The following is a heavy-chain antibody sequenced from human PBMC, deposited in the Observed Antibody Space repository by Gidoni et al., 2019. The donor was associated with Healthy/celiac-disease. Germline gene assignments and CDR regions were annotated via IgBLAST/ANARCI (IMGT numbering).Heavy chain of an antibody. J-gene: IGHJ4*02. CDR3: ARVRQLLLYPVYFDY. V-gene: IGHV4-34*01. Sequence: QVQLQQWGAGLLKPSETLSLTCAVYGGSFSGYYWSWIRQPPGKGLEWIGEINHSGSTNYNPSLKSRGTISVDTSKNQFSLKLSSVTAADTAVYYCARVRQLLLYPVYFDYWGQGTLVTVSS. D-gene: IGHD2-2*02. CDR2: INHSGST. CDR1: GGSFSGYY.